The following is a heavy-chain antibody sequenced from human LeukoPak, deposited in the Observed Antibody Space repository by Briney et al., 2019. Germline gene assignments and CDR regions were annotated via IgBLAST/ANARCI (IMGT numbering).Heavy chain of an antibody. CDR3: ARATYSSSWYLYYYYGMDV. Sequence: ASVKVSCKASGGSFSRLSINWVRQAPGQGLEWMGGNIPILSTPNYAQRFQGSVTLTTDGSTSTAYMELSSLRSEDTAVYYCARATYSSSWYLYYYYGMDVWGQGTTVTVSS. V-gene: IGHV1-69*05. J-gene: IGHJ6*02. CDR2: NIPILSTP. D-gene: IGHD6-13*01. CDR1: GGSFSRLS.